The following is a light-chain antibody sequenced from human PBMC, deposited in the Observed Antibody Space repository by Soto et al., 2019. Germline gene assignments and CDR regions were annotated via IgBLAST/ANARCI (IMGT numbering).Light chain of an antibody. J-gene: IGLJ2*01. CDR3: QAWDSSSDHVV. V-gene: IGLV3-21*04. CDR2: YDS. CDR1: NIGSKS. Sequence: SYELTQPPSVSVAPGKTARITCGGNNIGSKSVHWYQQKPGQAPVLVIYYDSDRPSGIPERFCGSNSGNTATLTISRVEAGDEADYYCQAWDSSSDHVVFGGGTKLTVL.